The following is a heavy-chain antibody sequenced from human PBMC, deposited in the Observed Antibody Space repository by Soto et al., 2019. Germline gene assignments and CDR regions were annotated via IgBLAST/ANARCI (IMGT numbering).Heavy chain of an antibody. CDR3: ARGADIAAAEANDY. CDR2: ISSSGGTI. J-gene: IGHJ4*02. D-gene: IGHD6-13*01. Sequence: EVQLVESGGGLIQPGGSLRLSCAASGFTFSTYSMNWVRQAPGKGLEWVSYISSSGGTIYYADSVKGRFTISRDNAKNSLYLQKNSLRDEDTAVYYCARGADIAAAEANDYWGQGTLVTVSS. V-gene: IGHV3-48*02. CDR1: GFTFSTYS.